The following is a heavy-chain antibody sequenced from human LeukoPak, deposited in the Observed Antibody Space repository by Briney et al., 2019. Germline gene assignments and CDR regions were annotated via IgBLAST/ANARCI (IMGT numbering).Heavy chain of an antibody. D-gene: IGHD3-3*01. CDR2: IIPIFGTA. CDR3: ARGDRVLRFLEWADNHYYYYMDV. V-gene: IGHV1-69*13. J-gene: IGHJ6*03. Sequence: SVKVSCKASGGTFSSYAISWVRQAPGQGLEWMGGIIPIFGTANYAQKFQGRVTITADESTSTAYMELSSLRSEDTAVYYCARGDRVLRFLEWADNHYYYYMDVWGKGTTVTVSS. CDR1: GGTFSSYA.